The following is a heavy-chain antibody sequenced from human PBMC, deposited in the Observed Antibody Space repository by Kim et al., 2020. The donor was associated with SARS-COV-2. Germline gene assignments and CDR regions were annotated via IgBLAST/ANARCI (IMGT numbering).Heavy chain of an antibody. J-gene: IGHJ4*02. CDR3: ARASSFRGIGVDY. CDR1: GGSISRYH. Sequence: SETPSLTCTVSGGSISRYHWSWIRQPPGKGLEWIGYIYNGGNADYNPSLKSRVTISLDTSKSQFSLKLSSVTAADTAVYYCARASSFRGIGVDYWGQGTL. V-gene: IGHV4-59*08. D-gene: IGHD3-10*01. CDR2: IYNGGNA.